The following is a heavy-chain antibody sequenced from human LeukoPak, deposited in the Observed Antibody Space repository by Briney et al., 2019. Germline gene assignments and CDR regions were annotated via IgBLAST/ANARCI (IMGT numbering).Heavy chain of an antibody. CDR1: GFTFSNFW. J-gene: IGHJ4*02. CDR2: IYGDGSFT. CDR3: AKRGYSYGQFDY. Sequence: GGSLRLSCAASGFTFSNFWMHWVRQAPGKGLVWVALIYGDGSFTRYADSVKGRFTISRDNSKNTLYLQMNSLRAEDTAVYYCAKRGYSYGQFDYWGQGTLVTVSS. V-gene: IGHV3-74*01. D-gene: IGHD5-18*01.